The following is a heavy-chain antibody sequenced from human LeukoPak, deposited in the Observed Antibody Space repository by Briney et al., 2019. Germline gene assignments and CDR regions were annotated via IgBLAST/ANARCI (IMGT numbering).Heavy chain of an antibody. CDR3: ASEAATFQPRHIDY. CDR2: IIPILGIA. V-gene: IGHV1-69*04. CDR1: GGTFSSYA. J-gene: IGHJ4*02. Sequence: ASVKVSCKASGGTFSSYAMSWVRQAPGQGLEWMGRIIPILGIANYAQKFQGRVTITADKSTSTAYMELSSLRSEDTAVYYCASEAATFQPRHIDYWGQGTLVTVSS. D-gene: IGHD2-15*01.